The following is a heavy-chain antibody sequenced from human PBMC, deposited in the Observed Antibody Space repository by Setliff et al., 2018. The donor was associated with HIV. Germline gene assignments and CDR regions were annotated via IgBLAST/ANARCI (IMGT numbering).Heavy chain of an antibody. CDR3: AKEGEWQRSRGYMDV. V-gene: IGHV3-30*18. D-gene: IGHD5-12*01. CDR2: ISYDGRSM. CDR1: GFTFTTYW. Sequence: SLRLSCAASGFTFTTYWMSWVRQSPGKGLEWVAFISYDGRSMYYGDSVKGRFTISRDNSKNTMFLQMKSLRGEDTAVYYCAKEGEWQRSRGYMDVWGKGATVTVSS. J-gene: IGHJ6*03.